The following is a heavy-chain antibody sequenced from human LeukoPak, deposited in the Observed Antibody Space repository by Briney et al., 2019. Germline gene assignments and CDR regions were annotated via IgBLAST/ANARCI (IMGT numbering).Heavy chain of an antibody. CDR3: ARSYDFWSGYKPSYFDY. V-gene: IGHV4-34*01. D-gene: IGHD3-3*01. CDR2: INHSGST. Sequence: SETLSLTCAVYGGSFSGYYRSWIRQPPGKGLEWIGEINHSGSTNYNPSLKSRVTISVDTSKNQFSLKLSSVTAADTAVYYCARSYDFWSGYKPSYFDYWGQGTLVTVSS. CDR1: GGSFSGYY. J-gene: IGHJ4*02.